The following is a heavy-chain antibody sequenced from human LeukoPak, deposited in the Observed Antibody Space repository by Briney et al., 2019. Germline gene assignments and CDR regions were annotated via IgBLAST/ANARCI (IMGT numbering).Heavy chain of an antibody. Sequence: GASLKISCEGSGSIFTSYWIGWVRQLPGKGLEWMGIIYPGDSDTRYSPSFQGQVTISADKSISTAYLQWSSLKASDTAMYYCARSRVGGIAAAGTDYYYMDVWGKGTTVTVSS. CDR3: ARSRVGGIAAAGTDYYYMDV. CDR1: GSIFTSYW. CDR2: IYPGDSDT. D-gene: IGHD6-13*01. V-gene: IGHV5-51*01. J-gene: IGHJ6*03.